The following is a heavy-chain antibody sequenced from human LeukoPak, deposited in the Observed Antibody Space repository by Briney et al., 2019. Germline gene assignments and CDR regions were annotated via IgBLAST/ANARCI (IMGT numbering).Heavy chain of an antibody. J-gene: IGHJ4*02. V-gene: IGHV3-7*01. Sequence: GGSLRLSCAPSGFTFSSYWMTWVRQAPGKGLEWVANINPDGGAEYYVDSVKGRFTISRDNAKNTLYLQMNSLRADDTAVYYCARHIDWKFDYWGQGALVTASS. CDR3: ARHIDWKFDY. CDR1: GFTFSSYW. CDR2: INPDGGAE. D-gene: IGHD1-1*01.